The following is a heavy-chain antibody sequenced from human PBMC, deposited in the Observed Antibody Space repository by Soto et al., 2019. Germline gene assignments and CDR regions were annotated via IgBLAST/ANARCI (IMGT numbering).Heavy chain of an antibody. CDR1: GGSISSSNW. CDR3: ARLSFSYGVDV. J-gene: IGHJ6*02. Sequence: PSETLSLTCAVSGGSISSSNWWTWVRQPPGKGLEWIGEIYHGGSTSYNPSLKSRVTLSLDKFKNHFSLNLTSVTAADTAVYYCARLSFSYGVDVWGQGTTVNVSS. CDR2: IYHGGST. V-gene: IGHV4-4*02.